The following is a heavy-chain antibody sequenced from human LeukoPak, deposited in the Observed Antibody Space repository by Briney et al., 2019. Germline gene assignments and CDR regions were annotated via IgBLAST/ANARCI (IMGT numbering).Heavy chain of an antibody. CDR2: IIPIFGTA. D-gene: IGHD6-13*01. V-gene: IGHV1-69*05. CDR3: ARDLGIAAARPEW. J-gene: IGHJ4*02. CDR1: GGTFSSYA. Sequence: SVKVSCKASGGTFSSYAISWVRQAPGQGLEWMGRIIPIFGTANYAQKFQGRVTITTDESTTTAYMKLSSLGSEDTAVYYCARDLGIAAARPEWWGQGTLVTVSS.